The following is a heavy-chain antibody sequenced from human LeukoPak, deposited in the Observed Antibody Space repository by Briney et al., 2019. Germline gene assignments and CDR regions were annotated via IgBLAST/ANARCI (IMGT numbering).Heavy chain of an antibody. V-gene: IGHV3-48*03. D-gene: IGHD3-10*01. Sequence: GGSLRLSCAASGFTFSSYEMNWVRQAPGKGLELVSYISSSGSTIYYADSVEGRFTISRDNAKNSLYLQMNSLRAEDTAVYYCARDSPGGYYYYYMDVWGKGTTVTVSS. J-gene: IGHJ6*03. CDR1: GFTFSSYE. CDR3: ARDSPGGYYYYYMDV. CDR2: ISSSGSTI.